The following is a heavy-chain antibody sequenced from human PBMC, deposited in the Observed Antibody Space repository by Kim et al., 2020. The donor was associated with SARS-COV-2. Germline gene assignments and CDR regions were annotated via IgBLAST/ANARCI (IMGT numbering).Heavy chain of an antibody. CDR2: FSGSAGNT. Sequence: GGSLRLSCAVSGFSLSSYAVGWVRQAPGKGLEWVSTFSGSAGNTYNADSVKGRFTASSDNSKNTLYLQMDSLGVEDTAIYYCAKGKGDNVIDWFDPWDQGTLVTVAS. V-gene: IGHV3-23*01. J-gene: IGHJ5*02. D-gene: IGHD2-21*02. CDR3: AKGKGDNVIDWFDP. CDR1: GFSLSSYA.